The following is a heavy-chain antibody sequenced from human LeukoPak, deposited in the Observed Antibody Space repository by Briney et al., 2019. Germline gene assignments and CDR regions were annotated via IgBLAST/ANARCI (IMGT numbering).Heavy chain of an antibody. CDR2: IKSDGSDT. CDR1: GFAFNTYW. J-gene: IGHJ4*02. Sequence: GGYLRLSCAASGFAFNTYWMHWVRQAPGKGLVWVSRIKSDGSDTTYTDSVKGRFTISRDNAKNTLYLQMNSLSAEDTAMYFCARDRGYTFDYWGQGTLVTVSS. D-gene: IGHD3-22*01. V-gene: IGHV3-74*01. CDR3: ARDRGYTFDY.